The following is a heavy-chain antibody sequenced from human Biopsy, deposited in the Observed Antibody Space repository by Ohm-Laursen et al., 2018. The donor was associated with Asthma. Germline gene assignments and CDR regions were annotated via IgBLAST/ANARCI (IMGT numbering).Heavy chain of an antibody. CDR3: ARAAITGIRGWFDP. CDR1: GGSINIGDYY. D-gene: IGHD1-20*01. CDR2: IYYSGST. J-gene: IGHJ5*02. Sequence: PSETLSLTCTVSGGSINIGDYYWSWIRQHPVKGLEWIGYIYYSGSTYYNPSLKSRVSISLDTSKNQFSLSLTSVTAADTAVYFCARAAITGIRGWFDPWGQGTQVTVSS. V-gene: IGHV4-31*03.